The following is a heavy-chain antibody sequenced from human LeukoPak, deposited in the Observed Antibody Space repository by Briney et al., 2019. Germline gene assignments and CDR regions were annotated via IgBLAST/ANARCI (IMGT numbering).Heavy chain of an antibody. V-gene: IGHV3-30-3*01. J-gene: IGHJ4*02. CDR2: ISYDGSNK. Sequence: GRSLRLSCAASGFTFSSYAMHWVRQAPGKGLEWVAVISYDGSNKYYADSVKGRFTISRDNSKNTLYLQMNSLRAEDTAVYYCARAINKVFDYWGQGTLVTVSS. CDR1: GFTFSSYA. CDR3: ARAINKVFDY.